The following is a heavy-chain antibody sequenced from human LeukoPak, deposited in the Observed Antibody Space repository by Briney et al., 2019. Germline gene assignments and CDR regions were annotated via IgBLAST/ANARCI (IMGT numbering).Heavy chain of an antibody. CDR2: FDPEDGET. V-gene: IGHV1-24*01. Sequence: ASVKVSCKVSGCTLTELSMHWVRQAPGKGLEWMGGFDPEDGETIYAQKFQGRVTMTEDTSTDTAYMELSSLRSEDTAVYYCATVGYCSGGSCYGLYYFDCWGQGTLVTVSS. CDR3: ATVGYCSGGSCYGLYYFDC. D-gene: IGHD2-15*01. CDR1: GCTLTELS. J-gene: IGHJ4*02.